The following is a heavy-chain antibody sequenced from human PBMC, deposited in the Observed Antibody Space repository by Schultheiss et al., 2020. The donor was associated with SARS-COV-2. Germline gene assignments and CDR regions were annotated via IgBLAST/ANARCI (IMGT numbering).Heavy chain of an antibody. J-gene: IGHJ5*02. D-gene: IGHD4-17*01. CDR1: GYSISSGYY. V-gene: IGHV4-38-2*01. CDR3: ARLTVTTGADP. CDR2: IYYSGST. Sequence: SETLSLTCAVSGYSISSGYYWGWIRQPPGKGLEWIGSIYYSGSTNYNPSLKSRVTISVDTSKNQFSLKLSSVTAADTAVYYCARLTVTTGADPWGQGTLVTVSS.